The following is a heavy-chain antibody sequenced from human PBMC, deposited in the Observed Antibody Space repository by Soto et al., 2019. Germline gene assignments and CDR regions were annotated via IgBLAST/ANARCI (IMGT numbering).Heavy chain of an antibody. CDR2: INAGNGNT. V-gene: IGHV1-3*01. D-gene: IGHD1-26*01. CDR1: GYTFTSYA. CDR3: ARGEGATVEYYYGMDV. Sequence: ASVKVSCKASGYTFTSYAMHWVRQAPGQRLEWMGWINAGNGNTKYSQKFQGWVTMTRDTSISTAYMELSRLRSDDTAVYYCARGEGATVEYYYGMDVWGQGTTVTVSS. J-gene: IGHJ6*02.